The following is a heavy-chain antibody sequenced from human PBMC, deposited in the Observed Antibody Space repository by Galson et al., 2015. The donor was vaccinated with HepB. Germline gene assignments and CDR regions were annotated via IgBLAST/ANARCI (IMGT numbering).Heavy chain of an antibody. CDR3: ARDEGVHSVATINYFDY. Sequence: SVKVSCKASGYTFTSYYMHWVRQAPGQGLEWMGIINPSGGSTSYAQKFQGRVTMTRDTSTSTVYMELSSLRSEDTAVYYCARDEGVHSVATINYFDYWGQGTLVTVSS. D-gene: IGHD5-12*01. V-gene: IGHV1-46*03. J-gene: IGHJ4*02. CDR2: INPSGGST. CDR1: GYTFTSYY.